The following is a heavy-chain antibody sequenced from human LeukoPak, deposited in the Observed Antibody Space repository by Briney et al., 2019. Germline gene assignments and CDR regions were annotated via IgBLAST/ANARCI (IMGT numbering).Heavy chain of an antibody. CDR3: ARGEANRGYFDY. D-gene: IGHD7-27*01. V-gene: IGHV4-34*01. CDR1: GGSFSGYY. Sequence: PSETLSLTCAVYGGSFSGYYWSWIRQPPGKGLEWIGEINHSGSTNYNPSLKSRVTISVDTSKNQFSLKLSSVTAADTAVYYCARGEANRGYFDYWGQGTLVTVSS. CDR2: INHSGST. J-gene: IGHJ4*02.